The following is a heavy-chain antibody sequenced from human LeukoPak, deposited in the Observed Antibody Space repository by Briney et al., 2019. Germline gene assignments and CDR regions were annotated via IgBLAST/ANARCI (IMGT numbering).Heavy chain of an antibody. CDR3: GKTTVGYSSGQKPAWPVDF. CDR1: GFTFGSHA. Sequence: GGPLRLSCEASGFTFGSHAMYWVRQAPGKGLEWVAGIFGSGGSPHYADSVKGRFTISRDNPRNTVYLQINSLRDDDTAVYYCGKTTVGYSSGQKPAWPVDFWGQGTLVTVSS. D-gene: IGHD5-18*01. V-gene: IGHV3-23*01. CDR2: IFGSGGSP. J-gene: IGHJ4*02.